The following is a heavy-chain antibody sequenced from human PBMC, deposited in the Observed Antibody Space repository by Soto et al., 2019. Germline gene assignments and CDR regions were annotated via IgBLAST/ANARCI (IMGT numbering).Heavy chain of an antibody. CDR3: ARKACGELPSYNYNYYGMDG. J-gene: IGHJ6*02. CDR2: FNTYTGNP. D-gene: IGHD1-7*01. V-gene: IGHV7-4-1*01. Sequence: SVKVSSEAPCYSVTTYGMNWVPHAPGQVLEWMGWFNTYTGNPTYAQGFTGRFVFSMDTSASAAYVKICSLNAEYRGMYYCARKACGELPSYNYNYYGMDGWRQGSTVTVCS. CDR1: CYSVTTYG.